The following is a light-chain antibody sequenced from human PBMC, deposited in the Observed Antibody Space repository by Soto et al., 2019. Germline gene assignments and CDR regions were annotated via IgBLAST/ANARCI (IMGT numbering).Light chain of an antibody. V-gene: IGKV3-11*01. CDR3: QQRSTWPVT. CDR1: QSVSSY. J-gene: IGKJ5*01. CDR2: DSF. Sequence: EIVLTQSPATLSLSPGERATLSCRASQSVSSYLAWYQQKPGQAPSLLIYDSFNRATGIPARFSGSGSGTEFTLTISSLEPADFAVYYCQQRSTWPVTFGQGTRLEIK.